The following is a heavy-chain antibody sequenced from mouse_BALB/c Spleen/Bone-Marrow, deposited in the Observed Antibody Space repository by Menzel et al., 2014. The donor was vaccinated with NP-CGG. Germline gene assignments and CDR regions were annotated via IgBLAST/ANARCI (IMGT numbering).Heavy chain of an antibody. CDR1: GFAFSSYD. CDR2: ITSGGGNT. Sequence: EVQGVESGGGLVKPGGSLKLSCAASGFAFSSYDMSWVRQTPEKRLEWVATITSGGGNTYYPDSVKGRFTISRDNARNTLYLQMSSLRSEDTAMYYCAREDDYEGTFAYWGQGTLVTVSA. J-gene: IGHJ3*01. D-gene: IGHD2-4*01. V-gene: IGHV5-9*02. CDR3: AREDDYEGTFAY.